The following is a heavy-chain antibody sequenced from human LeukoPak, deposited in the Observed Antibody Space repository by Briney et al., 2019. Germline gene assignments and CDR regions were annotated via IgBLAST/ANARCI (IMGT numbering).Heavy chain of an antibody. Sequence: AAVKDSCKASGYTFTSYGISWVRQAPGQGLEWMGWISDYNGNTNYAQKLQGRVTMTTDTSTRTAYMELRSLRSDDTAVYYCARERVSIVGANYFDCCGQGNLVTVSS. CDR1: GYTFTSYG. CDR3: ARERVSIVGANYFDC. D-gene: IGHD1-26*01. V-gene: IGHV1-18*01. J-gene: IGHJ4*02. CDR2: ISDYNGNT.